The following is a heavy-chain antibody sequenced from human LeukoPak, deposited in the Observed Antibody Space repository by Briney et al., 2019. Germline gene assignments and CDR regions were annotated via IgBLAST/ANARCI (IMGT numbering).Heavy chain of an antibody. CDR3: ALHPAQGSGSLDF. Sequence: GESLKISCKGSGYTFTNYWIGWVRQMPGKGLEWMGIIYPGDSTTTYSPSFQGQIIISADQSISTAYLQWSSLKASDTAIYYCALHPAQGSGSLDFWGQGTLVTVSS. CDR1: GYTFTNYW. D-gene: IGHD3-10*01. CDR2: IYPGDSTT. V-gene: IGHV5-51*01. J-gene: IGHJ4*02.